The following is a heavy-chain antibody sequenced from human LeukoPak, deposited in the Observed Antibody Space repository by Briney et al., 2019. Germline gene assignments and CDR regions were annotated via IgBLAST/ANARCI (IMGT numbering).Heavy chain of an antibody. D-gene: IGHD2-2*01. J-gene: IGHJ1*01. CDR1: GFTFSNAW. Sequence: GGSLRLSCADSGFTFSNAWMSWVRQAPGKGLEWVGRIKSKTDGGTTDYAAPVKGRFTISRDDSKNTLYLQMNSLKTEDTAVYYCTTVDGYCSSTSCYSHFQHWGQGTLVTVSS. CDR3: TTVDGYCSSTSCYSHFQH. V-gene: IGHV3-15*01. CDR2: IKSKTDGGTT.